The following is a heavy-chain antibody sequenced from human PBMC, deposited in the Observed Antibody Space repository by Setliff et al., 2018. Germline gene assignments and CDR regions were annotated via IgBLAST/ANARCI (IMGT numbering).Heavy chain of an antibody. V-gene: IGHV4-61*02. J-gene: IGHJ6*02. CDR2: IYTSGST. CDR3: ARAFTYYNFWSGYGYGMDV. D-gene: IGHD3-3*01. CDR1: GGSISSGSYY. Sequence: NPSETLSLTCTVSGGSISSGSYYWSWIRQPAGKGLEWIGRIYTSGSTNYNPSLKSRVTISVDTSKNQFSLKLSSVTAADTAVYYCARAFTYYNFWSGYGYGMDVWGQGTTVTVSS.